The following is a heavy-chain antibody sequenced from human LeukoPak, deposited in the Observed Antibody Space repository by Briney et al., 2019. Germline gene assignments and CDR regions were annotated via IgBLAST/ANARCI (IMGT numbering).Heavy chain of an antibody. CDR1: GHSVNADF. D-gene: IGHD5-24*01. Sequence: SEALSLTCSVSGHSVNADFWHWIRQPPGRGPEWIGYIHNSGRTSYNPSLNSRVAISSDTSKNQFSLSLGSVTAADTAVYYCAAGFDAYKTAYWGQGILVTVSS. J-gene: IGHJ4*02. V-gene: IGHV4-59*02. CDR2: IHNSGRT. CDR3: AAGFDAYKTAY.